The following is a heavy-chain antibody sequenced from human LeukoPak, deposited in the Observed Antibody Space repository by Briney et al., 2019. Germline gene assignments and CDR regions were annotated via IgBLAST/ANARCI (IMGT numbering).Heavy chain of an antibody. Sequence: SETLSLNCTVSGRSISSSSYYWGWIRQPPGKGLEWNRSIYYSGSTYYNPSLKSRVTISVDTSKNQFSLQLSSVTAAETAVYYCARDHERLWYRSNWFDPWGQGTLVTVS. CDR2: IYYSGST. J-gene: IGHJ5*02. V-gene: IGHV4-39*07. CDR1: GRSISSSSYY. CDR3: ARDHERLWYRSNWFDP. D-gene: IGHD5-18*01.